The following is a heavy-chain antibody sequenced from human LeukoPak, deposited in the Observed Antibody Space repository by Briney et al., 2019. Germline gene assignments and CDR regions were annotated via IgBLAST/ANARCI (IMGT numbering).Heavy chain of an antibody. D-gene: IGHD6-19*01. CDR3: ARQKWLVHNWFDP. CDR2: IYYSGSS. V-gene: IGHV4-39*01. Sequence: WVRQPPGKRLEWIGSIYYSGSSYYNPSLKSRVTISVDTSKNQFSLKLRSVTAADTAVYYCARQKWLVHNWFDPWGQGTLVTVSS. J-gene: IGHJ5*02.